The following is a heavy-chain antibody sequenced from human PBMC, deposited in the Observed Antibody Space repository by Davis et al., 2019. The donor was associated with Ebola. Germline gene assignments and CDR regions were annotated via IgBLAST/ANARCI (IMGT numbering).Heavy chain of an antibody. CDR2: ILPGDSDT. V-gene: IGHV5-51*01. CDR1: GYSFTSFW. D-gene: IGHD6-13*01. Sequence: GGSLRLSCKASGYSFTSFWIGWVRQPPGQGLEWMGAILPGDSDTRYSPSFQGQVTISADKSISTAYLQWSSLKASDTAMYYCARRDFAAAGIGDYYGMDVWGQGTTVTVSS. J-gene: IGHJ6*02. CDR3: ARRDFAAAGIGDYYGMDV.